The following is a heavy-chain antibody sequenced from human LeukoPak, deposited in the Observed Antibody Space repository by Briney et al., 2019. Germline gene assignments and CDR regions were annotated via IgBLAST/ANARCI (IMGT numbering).Heavy chain of an antibody. CDR2: TYTSGST. V-gene: IGHV4-4*07. CDR1: GGSISSYY. J-gene: IGHJ6*03. Sequence: SETLSLTCTVSGGSISSYYWSWIRQPAGKGLEWIGRTYTSGSTNYNPSLKSRVTMSVDTSKNQFSLKLSSVTAADTAVYYCARDRGAHSSSSGFYYYYMDVWGKGTTVTVSS. D-gene: IGHD6-6*01. CDR3: ARDRGAHSSSSGFYYYYMDV.